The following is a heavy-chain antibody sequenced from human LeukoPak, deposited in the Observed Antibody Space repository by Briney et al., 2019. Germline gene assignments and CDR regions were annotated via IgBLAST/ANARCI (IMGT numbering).Heavy chain of an antibody. D-gene: IGHD6-13*01. Sequence: SETLSLTCAVYGGSFSGYYWSWIRQPPGKGLEWIGEINHSGSTNYNPSLKSRVTISVDKSKNQFSLKLSSVTAADTAVYYCALSSSWHDAFDIWGQGTMVTVSS. CDR3: ALSSSWHDAFDI. CDR1: GGSFSGYY. CDR2: INHSGST. J-gene: IGHJ3*02. V-gene: IGHV4-34*01.